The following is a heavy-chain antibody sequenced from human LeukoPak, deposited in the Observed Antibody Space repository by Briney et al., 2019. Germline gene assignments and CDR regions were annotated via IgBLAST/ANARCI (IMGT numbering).Heavy chain of an antibody. CDR2: INEDGSEK. J-gene: IGHJ4*02. D-gene: IGHD6-13*01. V-gene: IGHV3-7*03. Sequence: GGSLRLSCAASGFTFSSYWMSWVRQAPGKGLEWVGYINEDGSEKYYVDSAKGRFTISRDNAKNSLYLQMNSLRAEDTAVYYCARHLPYSSSWYSSLDYWGQGTLVTVSP. CDR1: GFTFSSYW. CDR3: ARHLPYSSSWYSSLDY.